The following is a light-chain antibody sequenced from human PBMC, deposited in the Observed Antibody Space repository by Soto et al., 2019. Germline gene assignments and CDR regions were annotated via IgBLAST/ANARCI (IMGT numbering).Light chain of an antibody. CDR3: QPYNTYMLT. CDR1: QSISNW. CDR2: DVS. J-gene: IGKJ4*01. Sequence: DIQMTQSPSTLSASVGDRVTITCRTSQSISNWLAWYQQKPGKAPELLIYDVSNLESGVPSRFSGSGSGTEFTLTISSLQPDDFATYYCQPYNTYMLTFGGGTKVDIK. V-gene: IGKV1-5*01.